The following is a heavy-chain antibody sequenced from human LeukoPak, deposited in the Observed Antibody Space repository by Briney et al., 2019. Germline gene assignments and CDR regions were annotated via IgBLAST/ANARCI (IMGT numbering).Heavy chain of an antibody. Sequence: ASVKVSRKSSGGTVSSYEISWVRQAPGQGLEWMGRVIPMLGVASYAQRFQDRVTITADRSTSTAYMELNSLRSGDTAVYYCARGRATGYFDYWGQGTLVTVSS. CDR2: VIPMLGVA. CDR3: ARGRATGYFDY. V-gene: IGHV1-69*04. J-gene: IGHJ4*02. CDR1: GGTVSSYE.